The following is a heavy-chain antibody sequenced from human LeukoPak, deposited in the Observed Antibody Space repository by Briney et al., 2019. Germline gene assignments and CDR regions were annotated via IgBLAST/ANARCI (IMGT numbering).Heavy chain of an antibody. CDR2: ISSGGTYL. Sequence: GGSLRLSCAASGFTFSTYGMNWVRQAPRKGLEWVSSISSGGTYLNYADSVKGRFTISRDNAKNSLYLQMNSLRAEDTAVYYCARVTSPYYFDSWGQGTLVTVSS. J-gene: IGHJ4*02. CDR3: ARVTSPYYFDS. D-gene: IGHD2-2*01. V-gene: IGHV3-21*01. CDR1: GFTFSTYG.